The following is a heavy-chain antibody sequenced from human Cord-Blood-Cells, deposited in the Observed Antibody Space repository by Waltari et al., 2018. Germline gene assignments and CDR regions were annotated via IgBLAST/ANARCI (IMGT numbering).Heavy chain of an antibody. CDR3: ARVRRGKYSSSSYNWFDP. CDR2: IYSGGST. Sequence: EVQLVESGGGLVQPGGSLRLSCAASGFTVSRNYMSWVRQAPGKGLEWVSVIYSGGSTYYADSVKGRFTISRHNSKNTLYLQMNSLRAEDTAVYYCARVRRGKYSSSSYNWFDPWGQGTLVTVSS. J-gene: IGHJ5*02. V-gene: IGHV3-53*04. CDR1: GFTVSRNY. D-gene: IGHD6-6*01.